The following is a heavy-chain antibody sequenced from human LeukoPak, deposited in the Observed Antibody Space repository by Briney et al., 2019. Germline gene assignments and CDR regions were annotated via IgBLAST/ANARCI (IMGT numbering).Heavy chain of an antibody. CDR3: ARVVVAALYYYYYGMDV. CDR1: GFNFRAYW. CDR2: IHQHGSKE. D-gene: IGHD2-15*01. J-gene: IGHJ6*02. Sequence: XGSXXXXXXTSGFNFRAYWXGWVRXAPGKGLXWVANIHQHGSKENYLDSVKGRFTISRDNSKNTLYLQMNSLRAEDTAVYYCARVVVAALYYYYYGMDVWGQGTTVTVSS. V-gene: IGHV3-7*04.